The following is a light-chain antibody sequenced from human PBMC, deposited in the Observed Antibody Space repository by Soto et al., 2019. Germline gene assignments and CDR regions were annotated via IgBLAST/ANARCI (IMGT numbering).Light chain of an antibody. J-gene: IGKJ1*01. CDR1: QSVSTNN. V-gene: IGKV3-20*01. CDR3: QQFDNSLWT. Sequence: EIVLTQSPGTLSLSPGDRATLSCRASQSVSTNNFAWYQQRPGQAPRLLIYGASSRATGIPDRFSGSGSGTDFTLIISRLEPEDFAVYYCQQFDNSLWTFGQGTKVDIK. CDR2: GAS.